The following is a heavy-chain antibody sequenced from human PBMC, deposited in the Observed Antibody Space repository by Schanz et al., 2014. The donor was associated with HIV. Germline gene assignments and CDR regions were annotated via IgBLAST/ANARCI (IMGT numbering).Heavy chain of an antibody. CDR3: ARVANWDYYGMDV. Sequence: QVQLVESGGGLVKPGGSLRLSCAASGFTFSDYYMSWIRQAPGKGLEWVAFISYDGSNKYYADSVKGRFTISRDNSKNTLFLQMNSLRREDTAVYYCARVANWDYYGMDVWGRGTTVTVSS. J-gene: IGHJ6*02. CDR2: ISYDGSNK. D-gene: IGHD3-16*01. CDR1: GFTFSDYY. V-gene: IGHV3-30*03.